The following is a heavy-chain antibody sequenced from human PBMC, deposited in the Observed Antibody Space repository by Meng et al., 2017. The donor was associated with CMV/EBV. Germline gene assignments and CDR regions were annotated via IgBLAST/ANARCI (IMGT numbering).Heavy chain of an antibody. Sequence: QVQVVHSGVEVKKPGASVKVSCKASGYTFTGYGISWVRQAPGQGLEWMGWISVYNGHTNFAQNLQGRVTMTTDTSTSTAYVELRSLRSDDTAIYYCARGVPLGIIYSFDYWGQGTLVTVSS. CDR3: ARGVPLGIIYSFDY. V-gene: IGHV1-18*01. D-gene: IGHD2-21*01. CDR2: ISVYNGHT. J-gene: IGHJ4*01. CDR1: GYTFTGYG.